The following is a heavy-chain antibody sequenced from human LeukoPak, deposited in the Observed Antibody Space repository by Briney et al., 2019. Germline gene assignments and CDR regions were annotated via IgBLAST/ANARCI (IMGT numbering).Heavy chain of an antibody. V-gene: IGHV3-21*04. CDR2: ISSSSSYI. CDR3: AKAGDNSGDYGAFDI. Sequence: GGSLRLSCAASGFTFSSYSMNWVRQAPGKGLEWVSSISSSSSYIYYADSVKGRFTISRDNSNNTLYLQMNSLRAEDTAVYYCAKAGDNSGDYGAFDIWGQGTMVTVSS. D-gene: IGHD3-22*01. J-gene: IGHJ3*02. CDR1: GFTFSSYS.